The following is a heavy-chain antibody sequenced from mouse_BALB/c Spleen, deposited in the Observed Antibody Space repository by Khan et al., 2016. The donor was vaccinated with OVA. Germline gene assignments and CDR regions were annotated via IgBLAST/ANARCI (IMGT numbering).Heavy chain of an antibody. D-gene: IGHD1-1*01. CDR2: IGSGGST. CDR3: ARVNGSSGVDY. CDR1: GFTFSRYP. V-gene: IGHV5-6-5*01. J-gene: IGHJ2*02. Sequence: EVELVESGGGLVKPGGSLKLSCAASGFTFSRYPMSWVRQTPEKRLEWAASIGSGGSTYHPDSVKGRFTISRDNARNILFLQMSSLRSEDTAMYFCARVNGSSGVDYWGQGTSLTVSS.